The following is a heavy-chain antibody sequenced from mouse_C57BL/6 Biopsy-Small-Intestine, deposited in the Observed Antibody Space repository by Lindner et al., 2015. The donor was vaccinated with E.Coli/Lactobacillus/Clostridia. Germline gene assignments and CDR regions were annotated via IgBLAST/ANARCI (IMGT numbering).Heavy chain of an antibody. D-gene: IGHD2-2*01. V-gene: IGHV1-7*01. CDR1: GYTFTNYW. CDR2: INPTNFYT. J-gene: IGHJ2*01. CDR3: ATEGYDFDY. Sequence: VQLQESGAELAKPGASVKLSCKTSGYTFTNYWMHWVKQRPGQVLEWIGNINPTNFYTNYNQKFKDKATLSADKSSSTAYMQLNSLTYEDSAVYYCATEGYDFDYWGQGTTLTVSS.